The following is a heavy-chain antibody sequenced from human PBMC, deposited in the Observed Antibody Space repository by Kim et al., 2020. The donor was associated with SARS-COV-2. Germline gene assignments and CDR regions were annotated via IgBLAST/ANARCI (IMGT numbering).Heavy chain of an antibody. CDR3: ARAPSYSSEVNY. V-gene: IGHV1-46*01. D-gene: IGHD6-25*01. Sequence: SYAQKFQGRVNMTRDTATSTVYMELSSLRSEDTAVYYCARAPSYSSEVNYWGQGTLVTVSS. J-gene: IGHJ4*02.